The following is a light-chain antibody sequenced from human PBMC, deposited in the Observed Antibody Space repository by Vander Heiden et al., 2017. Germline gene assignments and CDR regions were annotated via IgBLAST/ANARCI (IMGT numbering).Light chain of an antibody. CDR1: SSNIGSDT. J-gene: IGLJ3*02. V-gene: IGLV1-44*01. CDR2: TNN. CDR3: AVWDDSVNGWV. Sequence: QSVLTQPPSASGTPGQRVTISCSGSSSNIGSDTVNWYQHLPGTAPKLLIYTNNQRPSGVPDRFSGSKSGTIASLAISGLQSEDEADYYCAVWDDSVNGWVFVGGTKLTVL.